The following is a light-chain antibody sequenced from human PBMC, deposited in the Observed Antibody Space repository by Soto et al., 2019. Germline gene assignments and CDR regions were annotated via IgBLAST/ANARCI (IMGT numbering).Light chain of an antibody. CDR3: QQYNSYSWK. CDR2: KAS. J-gene: IGKJ1*01. CDR1: QSISSW. V-gene: IGKV1-5*03. Sequence: DIQMTQSPSTLSASVGDRVTITCRASQSISSWLAWYQQKPGKATKLLIYKASSLESGVPSRFSGSGSGTEFTLTISSLQPDDFATYYCQQYNSYSWKFGQGTKVEIK.